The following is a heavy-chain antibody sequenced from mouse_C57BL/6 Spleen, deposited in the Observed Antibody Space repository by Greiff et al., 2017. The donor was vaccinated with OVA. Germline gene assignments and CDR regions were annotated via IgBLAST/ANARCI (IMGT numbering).Heavy chain of an antibody. D-gene: IGHD1-1*01. CDR2: IYPRSGNT. CDR3: ACGWYCYGCSYWYFDV. Sequence: QVQLQQSGAELARPGASVKLSCKASGYTFTSYGISWVKQRTGQGLEWIGEIYPRSGNTYYNEKFKGKATLTADKSSSTAYLEIRSLTSEYSAVYFCACGWYCYGCSYWYFDVWGTGTTVTVSS. CDR1: GYTFTSYG. J-gene: IGHJ1*03. V-gene: IGHV1-81*01.